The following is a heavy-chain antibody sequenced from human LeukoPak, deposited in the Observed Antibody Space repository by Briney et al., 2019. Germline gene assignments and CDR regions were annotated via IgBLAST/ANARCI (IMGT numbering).Heavy chain of an antibody. V-gene: IGHV1-69*05. J-gene: IGHJ3*02. CDR2: IIPIFGTA. CDR1: GGTFSSYA. CDR3: ARGLPGRDGYNWDDAFDI. Sequence: SVKVSCKASGGTFSSYAISWVRQAPGQGREWMGRIIPIFGTANYAQKFQGRVTITTDESTRTAYMELSSLRSEDTAVYYCARGLPGRDGYNWDDAFDIWGQGTMVTVSS. D-gene: IGHD5-24*01.